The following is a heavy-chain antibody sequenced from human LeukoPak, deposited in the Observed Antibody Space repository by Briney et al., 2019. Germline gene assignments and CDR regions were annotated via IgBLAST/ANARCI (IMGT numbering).Heavy chain of an antibody. CDR1: GFTFSSYA. J-gene: IGHJ4*02. V-gene: IGHV3-23*01. Sequence: GGSLRLSCTASGFTFSSYAMNWVRQAPGKGLEWVSVVRGSGGSTYYADSVKGRFTISRDNSKNTLYLQMSNLRAEDTALYYCARASYCSGGICYYYYWGQGTLVTVSS. CDR2: VRGSGGST. CDR3: ARASYCSGGICYYYY. D-gene: IGHD2-15*01.